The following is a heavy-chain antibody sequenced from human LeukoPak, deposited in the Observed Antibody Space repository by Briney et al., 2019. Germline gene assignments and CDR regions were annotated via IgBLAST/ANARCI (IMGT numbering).Heavy chain of an antibody. J-gene: IGHJ6*02. Sequence: SETLSLTYTVSGGSISSSTHYWGWIRQPPGKGLEWIGSIYYSGSTYYNPSLKSRVTISVDTSKNQFSLKLSSVTAADTAVYYCASTLNCRSTSCYVAYYYGMDVWGQGTTVTVSS. CDR3: ASTLNCRSTSCYVAYYYGMDV. CDR2: IYYSGST. V-gene: IGHV4-39*01. D-gene: IGHD2-2*01. CDR1: GGSISSSTHY.